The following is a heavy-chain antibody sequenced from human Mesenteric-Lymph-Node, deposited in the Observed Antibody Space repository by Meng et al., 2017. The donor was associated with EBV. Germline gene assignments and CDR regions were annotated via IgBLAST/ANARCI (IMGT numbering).Heavy chain of an antibody. J-gene: IGHJ4*02. Sequence: QVQLQESGPGLVKPSGTLSLTCTVSGGSTRGYYWSWIRQPPGKGLEWIGYIYFTGSTNYNPSLKSRLTMSVDTSKNQFSLRLSSVTAADTAVYYCARVTFDSTGWSDFWGPGTPVTVSS. CDR2: IYFTGST. V-gene: IGHV4-59*01. D-gene: IGHD3-22*01. CDR3: ARVTFDSTGWSDF. CDR1: GGSTRGYY.